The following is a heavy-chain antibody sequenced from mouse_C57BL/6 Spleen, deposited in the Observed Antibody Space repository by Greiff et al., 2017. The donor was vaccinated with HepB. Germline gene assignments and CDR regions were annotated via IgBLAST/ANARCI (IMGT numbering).Heavy chain of an antibody. Sequence: EVQLVESGGDLVKPGGSLKLSCAASGFTFSSYGMSWVRQTPDKRLEWVATISSGGSYTYYPDSVKGRFTISRDNAKNTLYLQMRSLKSEDTAMYYCAREDGNYAMDYWGQGTSVTVSS. CDR1: GFTFSSYG. CDR2: ISSGGSYT. CDR3: AREDGNYAMDY. V-gene: IGHV5-6*01. D-gene: IGHD2-1*01. J-gene: IGHJ4*01.